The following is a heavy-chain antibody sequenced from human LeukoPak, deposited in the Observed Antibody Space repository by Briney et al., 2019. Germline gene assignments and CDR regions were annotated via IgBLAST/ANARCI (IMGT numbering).Heavy chain of an antibody. CDR3: ASAAQTLGYCSGGSCYSSRPFDY. V-gene: IGHV4-39*01. CDR1: GGSISSSSYY. CDR2: IYYSGST. D-gene: IGHD2-15*01. J-gene: IGHJ4*02. Sequence: SETLSLTCTVSGGSISSSSYYCGWIRQPPGKGLEWIGSIYYSGSTYYKPSLKSRVTISVDTSKNQFSLKLSSVTAADTAVYYCASAAQTLGYCSGGSCYSSRPFDYWGQGTLVTVSS.